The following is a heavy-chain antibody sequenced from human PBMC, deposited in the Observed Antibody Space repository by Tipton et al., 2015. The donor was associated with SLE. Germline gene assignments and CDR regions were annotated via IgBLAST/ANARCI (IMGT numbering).Heavy chain of an antibody. Sequence: QLVQSGAEVKKPGASVKVSCRASGYAFISYGISWERQAPGQGLEWVGWISTYDGSTHSAQKLLGRVTMTTDTSTSTAYMELRSLRSDDTAVYYCAISLPGTFFFDYWGQGTLVTVSS. J-gene: IGHJ4*02. V-gene: IGHV1-18*01. D-gene: IGHD3-9*01. CDR3: AISLPGTFFFDY. CDR2: ISTYDGST. CDR1: GYAFISYG.